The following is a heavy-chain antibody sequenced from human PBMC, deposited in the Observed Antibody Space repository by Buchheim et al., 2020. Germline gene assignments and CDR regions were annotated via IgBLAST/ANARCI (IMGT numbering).Heavy chain of an antibody. V-gene: IGHV3-30*04. Sequence: QVQLVESGGGVVQPGRSLRLSCAASGFTFSSYEVHWVRQAPGKGLEWLSFMSFDGRNKYYADSVKGRFTVSKDTSKNTLYIQMNSLGADDTAVYYGARDLGLHFGGGFDYWGQGT. CDR2: MSFDGRNK. J-gene: IGHJ4*02. CDR1: GFTFSSYE. CDR3: ARDLGLHFGGGFDY. D-gene: IGHD3-16*01.